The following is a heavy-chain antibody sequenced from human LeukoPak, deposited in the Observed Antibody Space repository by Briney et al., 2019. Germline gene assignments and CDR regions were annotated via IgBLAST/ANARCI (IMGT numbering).Heavy chain of an antibody. D-gene: IGHD2-15*01. CDR3: ARYCSGGSCYSRNSWDY. J-gene: IGHJ4*02. V-gene: IGHV4-39*01. CDR1: GGSISSSSYY. CDR2: IYYSGST. Sequence: SETLSLTCAVSGGSISSSSYYWGWLRQPPGKGLEWIGSIYYSGSTYYNPSLRSRVTISVDTSKNQFSLKLSSVTAADMAVYYCARYCSGGSCYSRNSWDYWGQGTLVTVSS.